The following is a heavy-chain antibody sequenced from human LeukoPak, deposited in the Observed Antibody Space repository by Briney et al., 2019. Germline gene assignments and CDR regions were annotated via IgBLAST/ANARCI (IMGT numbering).Heavy chain of an antibody. J-gene: IGHJ4*02. D-gene: IGHD1-1*01. CDR1: GFTFSSYS. CDR2: IRSKANSYAT. CDR3: TRQAGTTMDY. Sequence: GGSLRLSCAASGFTFSSYSMNWVRQASGKGLEWVGRIRSKANSYATAYAASVKGRFTISRDDSKNTAYLQMNSLKTEDTAVYYCTRQAGTTMDYWGQGTLVTVSS. V-gene: IGHV3-73*01.